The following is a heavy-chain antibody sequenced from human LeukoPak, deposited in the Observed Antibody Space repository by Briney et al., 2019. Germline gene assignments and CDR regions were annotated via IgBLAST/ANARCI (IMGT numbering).Heavy chain of an antibody. D-gene: IGHD2-15*01. CDR3: ARDGIAVERSDPVTGWFDP. J-gene: IGHJ5*02. Sequence: GASVKVSCKASGYTFTGYYMHWVRRAPGQGLEWMGWINPNSGGTNYAQKFQGRVTMTRDTSISIAYMELSRLRSDDTAVYYCARDGIAVERSDPVTGWFDPWGQGTLVTVSS. CDR1: GYTFTGYY. V-gene: IGHV1-2*02. CDR2: INPNSGGT.